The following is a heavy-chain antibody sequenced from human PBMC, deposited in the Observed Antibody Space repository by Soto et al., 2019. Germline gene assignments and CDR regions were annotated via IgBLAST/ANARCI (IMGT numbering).Heavy chain of an antibody. Sequence: ASVKVSCKASGYTFASFGISWVRQAPGQGLEWMGWISAYNGSTNYAQKLQGRVTMTTDTSTSTAYMEVRSLRSDDTAVYYCARDGYYDSSGYNNYYYYYGMDVWGQGTTVTVSS. V-gene: IGHV1-18*01. CDR2: ISAYNGST. D-gene: IGHD3-22*01. CDR3: ARDGYYDSSGYNNYYYYYGMDV. CDR1: GYTFASFG. J-gene: IGHJ6*02.